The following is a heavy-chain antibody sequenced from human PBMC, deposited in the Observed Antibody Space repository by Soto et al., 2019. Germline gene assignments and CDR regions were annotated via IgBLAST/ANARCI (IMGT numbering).Heavy chain of an antibody. Sequence: GGSLRLSCAASGFTFDDYAMHWVRQAPGKGLEWVSGISWNIGSIGYADSVKGRFTISSYNAKNSLYLQMNSLRAADTALYYCAKAPQREQQLAPWAVSAYYFDYWGQGTLVTVSS. CDR1: GFTFDDYA. V-gene: IGHV3-9*01. D-gene: IGHD6-13*01. CDR2: ISWNIGSI. CDR3: AKAPQREQQLAPWAVSAYYFDY. J-gene: IGHJ4*02.